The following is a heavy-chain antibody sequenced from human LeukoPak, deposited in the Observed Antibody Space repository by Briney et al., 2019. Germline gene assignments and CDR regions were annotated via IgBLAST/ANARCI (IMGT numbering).Heavy chain of an antibody. J-gene: IGHJ3*02. V-gene: IGHV4-38-2*02. D-gene: IGHD1-26*01. Sequence: SETLSLTCTVSGYSISSGYYWGWIRQPPGKGLEWIGSIYHSGSTYYNPSLKSRVTISVDKSKNQFSLKLSSVTAADTAVYYCARSEGATFAFDIWGQGTMVTVSS. CDR2: IYHSGST. CDR3: ARSEGATFAFDI. CDR1: GYSISSGYY.